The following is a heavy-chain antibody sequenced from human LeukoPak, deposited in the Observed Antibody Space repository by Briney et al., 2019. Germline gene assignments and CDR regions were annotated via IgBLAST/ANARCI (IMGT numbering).Heavy chain of an antibody. CDR2: ISGSGSNT. J-gene: IGHJ4*02. D-gene: IGHD3-16*01. CDR3: AKEGVRGSSDY. V-gene: IGHV3-23*01. Sequence: PGGSLRLSCAASGFTFSRYAMSWVRQAPGKGLAWVSAISGSGSNTYYADSVKGRFTISRDNSKNTLFLQMNSLRAEDTAVYYCAKEGVRGSSDYWGQGTLVTVSS. CDR1: GFTFSRYA.